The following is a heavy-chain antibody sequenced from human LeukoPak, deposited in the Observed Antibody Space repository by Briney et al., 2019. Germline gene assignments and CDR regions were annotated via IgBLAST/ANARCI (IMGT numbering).Heavy chain of an antibody. CDR2: IYYSGST. J-gene: IGHJ4*02. Sequence: PSETLSLTCTVSGGSISSSSYYWGWIRQPPGKGLEWIGSIYYSGSTHYNPSLKSRVTISVDTSKNQFSLKLSSVTAADTAVYYCASKERINGDFDYWGQGTLVTVSS. CDR1: GGSISSSSYY. D-gene: IGHD7-27*01. CDR3: ASKERINGDFDY. V-gene: IGHV4-39*01.